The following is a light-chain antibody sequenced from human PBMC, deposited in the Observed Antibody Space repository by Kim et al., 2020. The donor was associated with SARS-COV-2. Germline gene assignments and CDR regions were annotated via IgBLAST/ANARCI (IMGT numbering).Light chain of an antibody. J-gene: IGKJ2*01. V-gene: IGKV3-11*01. Sequence: EIVLTQSPATLSLSPGDRATLSCRASQGISNYLAWYQQKPGQAPRLLISDASNRATGIPARFSGSGSGTDFTLTISSLEPEDFAVYYCQQRSNWLMYTFGQGTKLEI. CDR3: QQRSNWLMYT. CDR2: DAS. CDR1: QGISNY.